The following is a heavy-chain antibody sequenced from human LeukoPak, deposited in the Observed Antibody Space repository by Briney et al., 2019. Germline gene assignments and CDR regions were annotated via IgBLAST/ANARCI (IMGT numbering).Heavy chain of an antibody. CDR2: ISPSGDIT. Sequence: GGTLRVSCAASGYTFSNHGMDWVRQAPGKGLEWVSGISPSGDITYYAGSVKGRFTISRDNSKNTLYLQMNSLRAEDTAVFYCARAGTSVAFDIWGHGTMVTVSS. CDR1: GYTFSNHG. V-gene: IGHV3-23*01. J-gene: IGHJ3*02. CDR3: ARAGTSVAFDI. D-gene: IGHD1-1*01.